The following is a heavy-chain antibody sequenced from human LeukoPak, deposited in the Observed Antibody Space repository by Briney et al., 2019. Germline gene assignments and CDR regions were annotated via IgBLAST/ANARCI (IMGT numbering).Heavy chain of an antibody. V-gene: IGHV3-23*01. CDR2: VSSSGGST. Sequence: GGSLRLSCAASGFTFSSYAMSWVRQAPGKGLEWVSGVSSSGGSTYYADSVKGRFTISRDNSTNTLYLQMHNLRAEDSALYYCAKDRETGSSAWYYDFWGQGTLVTVSS. CDR3: AKDRETGSSAWYYDF. J-gene: IGHJ4*02. CDR1: GFTFSSYA. D-gene: IGHD6-13*01.